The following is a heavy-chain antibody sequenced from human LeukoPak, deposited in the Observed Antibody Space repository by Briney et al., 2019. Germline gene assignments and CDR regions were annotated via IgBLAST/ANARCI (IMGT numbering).Heavy chain of an antibody. Sequence: PGGSLRLSCAASGFTASRNYMSWVRQAPGEGLEWVSVIYSGGSTYYADSVKGRFTISRDNSKNTLYLQMNSLRAEDTAVYYCARGYCSGGSCYGALNYWGQGTLVTVSS. CDR2: IYSGGST. CDR3: ARGYCSGGSCYGALNY. J-gene: IGHJ4*02. CDR1: GFTASRNY. V-gene: IGHV3-53*01. D-gene: IGHD2-15*01.